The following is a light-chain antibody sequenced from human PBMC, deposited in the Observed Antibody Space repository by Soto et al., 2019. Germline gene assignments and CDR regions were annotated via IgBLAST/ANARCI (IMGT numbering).Light chain of an antibody. CDR2: DAS. V-gene: IGKV3-20*01. J-gene: IGKJ5*01. CDR3: QQYGSSPIT. CDR1: QGIGDT. Sequence: EVVMTQSPATLSVSPGEGVTLSCMASQGIGDTLAWYHHKPGQAPRLLIYDASNRATGIPARFSGSGSGTDFTLTISRLEPEDFAVYYCQQYGSSPITFGQGTRLEIK.